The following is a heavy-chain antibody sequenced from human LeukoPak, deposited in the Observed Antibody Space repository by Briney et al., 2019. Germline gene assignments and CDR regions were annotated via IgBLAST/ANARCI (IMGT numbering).Heavy chain of an antibody. Sequence: AASVKVSCKASGGTFSSYAISWVRQAPGQGLEWMGRIIPIFGIANYAQKFQGRVTITADKSTSTAYMELSSLRSEDTAVYYCARVLGLAVVAASSEYYYYGMDVWGQGTTVTVSS. CDR3: ARVLGLAVVAASSEYYYYGMDV. CDR1: GGTFSSYA. CDR2: IIPIFGIA. J-gene: IGHJ6*02. D-gene: IGHD2-15*01. V-gene: IGHV1-69*04.